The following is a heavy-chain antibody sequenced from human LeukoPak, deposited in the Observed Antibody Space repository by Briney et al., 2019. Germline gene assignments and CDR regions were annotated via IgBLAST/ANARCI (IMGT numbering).Heavy chain of an antibody. J-gene: IGHJ4*02. CDR2: IYYSGST. D-gene: IGHD6-19*01. CDR3: ARVNRQWLFFDY. V-gene: IGHV4-59*01. Sequence: SETLSLTCTVSGGSISSYYWSWIRRPPGKGLEWIGYIYYSGSTNYNPSLKSRVTISIDTSKNQFYLKLNSVSAADTAVYYCARVNRQWLFFDYWGQGTLVTVSS. CDR1: GGSISSYY.